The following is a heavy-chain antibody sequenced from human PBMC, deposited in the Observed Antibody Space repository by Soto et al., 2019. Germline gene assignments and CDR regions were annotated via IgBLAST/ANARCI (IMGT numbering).Heavy chain of an antibody. V-gene: IGHV4-4*02. D-gene: IGHD2-2*01. J-gene: IGHJ4*02. CDR1: GGSISNSNW. CDR3: AIDEGRCIITGCCPLAY. Sequence: QVQLQESGPGLVKPSGTLSLTCAVSGGSISNSNWWSWVRRPPGKGLEWIGEIYPSGTTNYNPSRDSRVSISLNKSQNQFSLTLSSVTVADTAVYYGAIDEGRCIITGCCPLAYWGQGLLGTVSS. CDR2: IYPSGTT.